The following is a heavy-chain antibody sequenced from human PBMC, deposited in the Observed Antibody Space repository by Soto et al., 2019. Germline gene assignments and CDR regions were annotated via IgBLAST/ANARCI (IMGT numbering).Heavy chain of an antibody. D-gene: IGHD4-4*01. CDR2: INPSGGST. CDR3: ARDLRPGVTTTKDYYYYYMDV. Sequence: ASVKVSCKASGYTFTSYYMHWVRQAPGQGLEWMGIINPSGGSTSYAQKFQGRVTMTRDTSTSTVYMELSSLRSEDTAVYYCARDLRPGVTTTKDYYYYYMDVWGKGTTVTVSS. CDR1: GYTFTSYY. V-gene: IGHV1-46*03. J-gene: IGHJ6*03.